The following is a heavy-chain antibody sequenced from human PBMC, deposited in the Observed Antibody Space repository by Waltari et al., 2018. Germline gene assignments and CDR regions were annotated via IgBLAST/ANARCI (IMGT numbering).Heavy chain of an antibody. J-gene: IGHJ3*02. CDR1: GGSFGGYS. Sequence: QVQLQQWGAGLLKPSETLSLTCAVDGGSFGGYSWRWIRQPPGKGLEWIWEINHSGSTNYNPSLKSRVTISVDTSKNQFSLKLSSVTAADTAVYYCARSSSYRSLMMLFDIWGQGTMVTVSS. CDR3: ARSSSYRSLMMLFDI. D-gene: IGHD3-16*01. CDR2: INHSGST. V-gene: IGHV4-34*01.